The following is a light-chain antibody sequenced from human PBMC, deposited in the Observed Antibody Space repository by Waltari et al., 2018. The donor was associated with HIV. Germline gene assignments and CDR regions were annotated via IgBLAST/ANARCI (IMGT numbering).Light chain of an antibody. CDR3: QSTDFDGTWV. J-gene: IGLJ3*02. CDR2: KDI. Sequence: SYDMTQTPSLSVYPGQTARINWSRGSIPKKYSSWYRQKAGQAPVLLIYKDIERPSGIPERISGSGSGTGITLTISGVQAEDEGDYFCQSTDFDGTWVFGGGTRLTVL. CDR1: SIPKKY. V-gene: IGLV3-25*03.